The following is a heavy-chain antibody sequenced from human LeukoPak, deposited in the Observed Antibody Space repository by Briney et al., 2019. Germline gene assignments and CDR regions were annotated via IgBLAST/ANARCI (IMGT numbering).Heavy chain of an antibody. J-gene: IGHJ4*02. D-gene: IGHD6-19*01. V-gene: IGHV1-2*02. Sequence: ASVKVSCKASGYTFTGYYMHWVRKAPGQGLEWLGWINPNSGGTKYAQKFQGRVTMTRDTSISTAYMELSRLRSDDTAVYYCARGDSGLGWGQGTLVTVSS. CDR2: INPNSGGT. CDR3: ARGDSGLG. CDR1: GYTFTGYY.